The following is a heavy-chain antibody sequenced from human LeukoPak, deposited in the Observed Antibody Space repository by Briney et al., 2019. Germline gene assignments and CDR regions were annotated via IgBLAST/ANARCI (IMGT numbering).Heavy chain of an antibody. CDR1: GGSISSGGYS. V-gene: IGHV4-30-2*01. J-gene: IGHJ6*02. Sequence: SQTLSLTCAVSGGSISSGGYSWSWIRQPPGKGLEWIGYIYHSGSTYYNPSLKSRVTISVDRSKNQFSLKLSSVTAADTAVYYCAGDWPPYGMDVWGQGTTVTVSS. CDR3: AGDWPPYGMDV. CDR2: IYHSGST. D-gene: IGHD3/OR15-3a*01.